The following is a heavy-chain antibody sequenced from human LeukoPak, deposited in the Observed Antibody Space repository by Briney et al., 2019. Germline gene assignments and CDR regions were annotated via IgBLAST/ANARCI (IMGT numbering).Heavy chain of an antibody. CDR2: IYYSGST. J-gene: IGHJ6*03. CDR1: GGSLNGYY. Sequence: SETLSLTCAVYGGSLNGYYWSWIRQPPGKGLEWIGSIYYSGSTYYNPSLKSRVTISVDTSKNQFSLKLSSVTAADTAVYYCARHGGYYYYYYMDVWGKGTTVTVSS. V-gene: IGHV4-39*01. D-gene: IGHD3-10*01. CDR3: ARHGGYYYYYYMDV.